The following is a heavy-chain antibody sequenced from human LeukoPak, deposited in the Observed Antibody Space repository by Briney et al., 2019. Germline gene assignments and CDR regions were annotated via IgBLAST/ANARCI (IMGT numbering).Heavy chain of an antibody. CDR3: ARDQGYCSSTSCPWAFFDY. J-gene: IGHJ4*02. CDR1: GYTLTELS. CDR2: FDPEDGET. V-gene: IGHV1-24*01. D-gene: IGHD2-2*01. Sequence: ASVKVSCEVSGYTLTELSMHWVRQAPGKGLEWMGGFDPEDGETIYAQKFQGRVTMTEDTSTDTAYMELSSLRSEDTAVYYCARDQGYCSSTSCPWAFFDYWGQGTLVTVSS.